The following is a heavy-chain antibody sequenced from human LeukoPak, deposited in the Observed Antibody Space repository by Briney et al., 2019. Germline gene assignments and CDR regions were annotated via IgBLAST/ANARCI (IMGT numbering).Heavy chain of an antibody. Sequence: GSLRLSCAASGFTFSDYYMSWIRQPAGKGLEWIGRIYTSGSTNYNPSLKSRVTMSVDTSKNQFSLKLSSVTAADTAVYYCAREHRYYDSSGYDYWGQGTLVTVSS. D-gene: IGHD3-22*01. CDR2: IYTSGST. CDR3: AREHRYYDSSGYDY. CDR1: GFTFSDYY. J-gene: IGHJ4*02. V-gene: IGHV4-4*07.